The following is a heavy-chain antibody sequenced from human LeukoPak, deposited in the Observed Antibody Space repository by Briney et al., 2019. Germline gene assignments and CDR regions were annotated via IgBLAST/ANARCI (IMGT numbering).Heavy chain of an antibody. CDR1: GFIFSTYW. V-gene: IGHV3-7*01. J-gene: IGHJ4*01. CDR3: VRGCGRAGCPYFFDS. Sequence: PGGSLRLSCAASGFIFSTYWRSWVRQAPGKGLEWVATIRQDGSETHYVGSVRGRFTISRDNAKNSLYLQVNSLRAEDTAVYYCVRGCGRAGCPYFFDSWGHGSLVTVSS. D-gene: IGHD2-21*01. CDR2: IRQDGSET.